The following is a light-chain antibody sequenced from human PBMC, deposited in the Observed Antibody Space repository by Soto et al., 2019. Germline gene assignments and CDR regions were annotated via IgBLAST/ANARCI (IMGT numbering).Light chain of an antibody. CDR1: SSDVGGYNY. CDR2: EVS. J-gene: IGLJ1*01. Sequence: QSALTQPPSASGSPGQSVTISRTGTSSDVGGYNYVSWYQQHPGKAPKLMTYEVSKRPSGVPDRFSGSKSGNTASLTVSGLQAEDEADYYCSSYAGSNNLDVFGTGTKVTVL. CDR3: SSYAGSNNLDV. V-gene: IGLV2-8*01.